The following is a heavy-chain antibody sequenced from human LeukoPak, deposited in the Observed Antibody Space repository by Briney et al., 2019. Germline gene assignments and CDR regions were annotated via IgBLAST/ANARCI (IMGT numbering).Heavy chain of an antibody. V-gene: IGHV3-74*01. J-gene: IGHJ4*02. CDR3: YEGGH. CDR2: INSDGSST. CDR1: GFTYSTYW. Sequence: PGGSLRLSCAASGFTYSTYWMHWVRHPPGKGLVWVSRINSDGSSTSYADSVKGRFTISRDNAKNTVYLQMNSLRAEGTAVYYCYEGGHWGQGTLVTVSS. D-gene: IGHD5-12*01.